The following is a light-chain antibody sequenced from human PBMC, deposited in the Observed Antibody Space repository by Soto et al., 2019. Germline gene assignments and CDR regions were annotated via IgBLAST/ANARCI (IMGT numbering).Light chain of an antibody. Sequence: DILITHTPPSLSASLRDRDTITRRASQGVSNYLAWYQQKPGQVPRLLIYAASTRQSGVPSRFSGSGSGTEFTLTISSLQSEDFAVYYCQQYNNWWMFGHGTKVDI. CDR3: QQYNNWWM. CDR1: QGVSNY. CDR2: AAS. J-gene: IGKJ1*01. V-gene: IGKV1-27*01.